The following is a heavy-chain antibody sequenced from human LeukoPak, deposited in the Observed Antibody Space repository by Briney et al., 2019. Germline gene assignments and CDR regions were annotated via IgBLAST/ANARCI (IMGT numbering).Heavy chain of an antibody. J-gene: IGHJ4*02. V-gene: IGHV1-18*01. CDR2: IRADNGDT. CDR1: GYTITSHG. D-gene: IGHD4-11*01. CDR3: ARDWPTVITDY. Sequence: ASVKVSCKTSGYTITSHGISWVRQAPGQGLEWMRWIRADNGDTKYAQKFQDRLTVTTDTSTGAAYMELRSLSADDTAVYYCARDWPTVITDYWGQGTLVTVSS.